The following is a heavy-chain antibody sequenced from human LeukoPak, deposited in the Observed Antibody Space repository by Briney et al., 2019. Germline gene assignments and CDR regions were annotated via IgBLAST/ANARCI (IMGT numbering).Heavy chain of an antibody. Sequence: ASVKVSCKASGYTFTSYGISWVRQAPGQGLEWMGWISAYNGSTNYAQKLQGRVTMTTDTSTSTAYMELRSLRSDDTAVYYCARDLGGYSGYELLDYWGQGTLVTVSS. CDR2: ISAYNGST. CDR3: ARDLGGYSGYELLDY. J-gene: IGHJ4*02. V-gene: IGHV1-18*01. CDR1: GYTFTSYG. D-gene: IGHD5-12*01.